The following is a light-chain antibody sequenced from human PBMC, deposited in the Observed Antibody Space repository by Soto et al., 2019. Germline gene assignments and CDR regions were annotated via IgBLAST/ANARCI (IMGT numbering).Light chain of an antibody. Sequence: DIQLTQTPSFLSASVGDRVTVTCRASQGSPTYLAWYQQKPGKAPKLLIYGVSTLQSGVPSRFSGTGSGTEFTLTITILQHEDSAAYYCQQLNHYPLTFGQGTRLEIK. CDR2: GVS. J-gene: IGKJ5*01. V-gene: IGKV1-9*01. CDR1: QGSPTY. CDR3: QQLNHYPLT.